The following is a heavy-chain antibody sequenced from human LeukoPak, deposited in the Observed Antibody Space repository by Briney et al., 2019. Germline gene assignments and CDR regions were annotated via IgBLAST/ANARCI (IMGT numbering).Heavy chain of an antibody. J-gene: IGHJ4*02. Sequence: PGGSLRLSCAASGFTFSSYAMSWVRQAPGKGLEWVSAISGSGGSTYYADSVKGRFTISRDNSKNTLYLQMNSLRAEDTAVYYCARDHDYGDYYFDYWGQGTLVTVSS. CDR1: GFTFSSYA. CDR2: ISGSGGST. D-gene: IGHD4-17*01. V-gene: IGHV3-23*01. CDR3: ARDHDYGDYYFDY.